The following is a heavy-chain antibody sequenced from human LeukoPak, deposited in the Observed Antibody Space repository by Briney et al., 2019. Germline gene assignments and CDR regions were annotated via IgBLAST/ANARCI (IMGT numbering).Heavy chain of an antibody. J-gene: IGHJ5*02. D-gene: IGHD6-6*01. V-gene: IGHV3-74*01. Sequence: PGGSLRLSCAASGFTFSSYWMHWVRQAPGKGPVWVSRINNDGTSSAYADSVKGRFTISRDNAKNTLSLQMNSLRVEDTAVYYCAREIAARFDPWCQGTPVTVSS. CDR1: GFTFSSYW. CDR3: AREIAARFDP. CDR2: INNDGTSS.